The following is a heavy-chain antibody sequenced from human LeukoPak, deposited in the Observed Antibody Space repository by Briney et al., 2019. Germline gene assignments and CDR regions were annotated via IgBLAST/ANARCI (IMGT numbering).Heavy chain of an antibody. V-gene: IGHV4-39*07. D-gene: IGHD6-13*01. J-gene: IGHJ5*02. Sequence: SETLSLTCTVSGGSISSSSYYWGWIRQPPGKGLEWIGSIYYSGSTYYNPSLKSRVTISVDKSKNQFSLKLSSVTAADTAVYYCARRRGGAAAGNFDPWGQGTLVTVSS. CDR2: IYYSGST. CDR1: GGSISSSSYY. CDR3: ARRRGGAAAGNFDP.